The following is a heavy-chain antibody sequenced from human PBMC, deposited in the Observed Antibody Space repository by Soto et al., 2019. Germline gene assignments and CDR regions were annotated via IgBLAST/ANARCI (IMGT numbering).Heavy chain of an antibody. V-gene: IGHV1-18*01. Sequence: QVQLVQSGAEVKKPGASVKVSCKASGYTFSTYGFSWVRQAPGQGLEWMGWIGADNGDTNYAQNFQGGVTMTTDTSTTASYMELRSRTSDDTAVYFCARDWKGEEGFDPWGQGTLVTVSS. CDR3: ARDWKGEEGFDP. D-gene: IGHD1-1*01. J-gene: IGHJ5*02. CDR2: IGADNGDT. CDR1: GYTFSTYG.